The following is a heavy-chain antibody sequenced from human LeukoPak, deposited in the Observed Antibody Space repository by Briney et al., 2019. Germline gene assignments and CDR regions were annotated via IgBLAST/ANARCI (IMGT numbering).Heavy chain of an antibody. CDR2: INPNSGGT. CDR3: ARYFFMITFGGVINVAFDS. Sequence: ASVKVSCKASGYTFTGNYMHWVRQAHGQGLEWVGWINPNSGGTNYAQKSQGRVSMTRDTSISTAYMELSRLRSDDTAVYYCARYFFMITFGGVINVAFDSWGQGTMVTVS. D-gene: IGHD3-16*01. CDR1: GYTFTGNY. J-gene: IGHJ3*02. V-gene: IGHV1-2*02.